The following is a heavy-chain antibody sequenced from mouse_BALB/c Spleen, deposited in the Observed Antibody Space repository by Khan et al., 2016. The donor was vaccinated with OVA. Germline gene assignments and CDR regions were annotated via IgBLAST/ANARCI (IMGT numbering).Heavy chain of an antibody. Sequence: QVQLQQPGAELVKPGASVKLSCKASGYTFTSYYIYWVKQRPGQGLEWIGVINPSNGDTYFNEKFESKATLTVDKSSSTAFMQVSSLTSEESEVYYGTRAGWAAFAYWGQGTLVTVSA. CDR1: GYTFTSYY. D-gene: IGHD1-1*02. V-gene: IGHV1S81*02. CDR3: TRAGWAAFAY. J-gene: IGHJ3*01. CDR2: INPSNGDT.